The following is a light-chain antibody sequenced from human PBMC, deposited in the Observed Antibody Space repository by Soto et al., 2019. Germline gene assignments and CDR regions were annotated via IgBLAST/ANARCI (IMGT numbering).Light chain of an antibody. CDR1: QTISSW. CDR3: QHYDSYSEA. CDR2: AAS. Sequence: DIQMTQSPSTLSGSVGDRVTITCRASQTISSWLAWYQQKPGQAPKLLIYAASNLYTGVPSRFSGSRSGTEFTLTISSLQPDDFATYYCQHYDSYSEAFGQGTKVDIK. J-gene: IGKJ1*01. V-gene: IGKV1-5*01.